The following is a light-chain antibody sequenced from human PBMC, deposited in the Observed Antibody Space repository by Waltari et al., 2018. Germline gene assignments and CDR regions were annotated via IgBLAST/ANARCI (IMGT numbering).Light chain of an antibody. V-gene: IGKV1-NL1*01. CDR3: QQYYSTLGT. J-gene: IGKJ1*01. CDR1: QGISNS. CDR2: AAS. Sequence: DIQMTQSPSSLSASVGDRVTITCRASQGISNSLAWYQQKPGKAPKLLLYAASRVESGVPSRFSGSGSGTDYTLTISSLQPEDFATYYCQQYYSTLGTFGQGTKVEIK.